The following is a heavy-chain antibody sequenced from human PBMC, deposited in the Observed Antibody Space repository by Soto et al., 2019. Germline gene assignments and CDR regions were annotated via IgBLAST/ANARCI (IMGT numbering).Heavy chain of an antibody. V-gene: IGHV4-34*01. CDR1: GGSSSGYY. D-gene: IGHD5-12*01. Sequence: SETLSLTCAVDGGSSSGYYWSSIHQAPVKGMEKIGEINHSGSTNYNQTLNSRVTISVDTSKNQFSLKRSSVTAADTAVYYCARSDSGYDIKGYYYGMDVWGQGTTVTVSS. CDR2: INHSGST. CDR3: ARSDSGYDIKGYYYGMDV. J-gene: IGHJ6*02.